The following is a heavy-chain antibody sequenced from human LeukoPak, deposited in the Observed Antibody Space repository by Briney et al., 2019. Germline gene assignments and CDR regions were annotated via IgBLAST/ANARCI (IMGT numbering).Heavy chain of an antibody. CDR1: GYSFVDYY. CDR2: VNHKSGAP. Sequence: GASVKVSCKASGYSFVDYYIHWVRQAPGRGLEWMGWVNHKSGAPNVAQKFQGRVTMTLDTSITTAYMEVSGLRSDDTAVYYCARPTRSGGSGYESFDYWGQGTLVTVSS. V-gene: IGHV1-2*02. J-gene: IGHJ4*02. D-gene: IGHD5-18*01. CDR3: ARPTRSGGSGYESFDY.